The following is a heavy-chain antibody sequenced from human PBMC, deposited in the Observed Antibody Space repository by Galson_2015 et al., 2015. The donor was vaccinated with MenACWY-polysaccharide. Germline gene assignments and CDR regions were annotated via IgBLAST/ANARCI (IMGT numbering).Heavy chain of an antibody. Sequence: SLRLSCAASGFTFSNYWMSWLRQAPGKGLEWVANIKKDGGEKYYVDSVKGRFTIFRDNAKNSLYLQMNSLRVEGTAVFYCARGHYGMDVWGQGTTVTVSS. CDR1: GFTFSNYW. CDR2: IKKDGGEK. CDR3: ARGHYGMDV. J-gene: IGHJ6*02. V-gene: IGHV3-7*01.